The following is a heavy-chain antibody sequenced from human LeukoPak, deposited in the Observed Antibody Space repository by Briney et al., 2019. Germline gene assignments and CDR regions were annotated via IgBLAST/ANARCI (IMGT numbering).Heavy chain of an antibody. CDR1: GGSISSYY. CDR3: ARSRSGYSYDHAAFDI. CDR2: IDYRGST. D-gene: IGHD5-18*01. J-gene: IGHJ3*02. V-gene: IGHV4-59*01. Sequence: SESLSLTCTVSGGSISSYYWSWIRQPPGKGLEWIAYIDYRGSTTYNPSLKSRVTISVDTSRNQFSLKLSSVTAADTAVYYCARSRSGYSYDHAAFDIWGQGAMVTVSS.